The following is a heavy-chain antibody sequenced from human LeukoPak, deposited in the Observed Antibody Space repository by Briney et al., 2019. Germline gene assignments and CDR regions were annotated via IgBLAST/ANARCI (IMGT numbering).Heavy chain of an antibody. D-gene: IGHD3-10*01. Sequence: GGSLRLSCGASGLTVRSYAMSWVRQAPGKGLEWVSTIIGSAANTYYADSVKGRFTISRDDSKNTVYLQMNSLRAEDTAVYSCAKYTSGTSYRGLDQWGHGTLVTVSS. V-gene: IGHV3-23*01. CDR3: AKYTSGTSYRGLDQ. J-gene: IGHJ4*01. CDR2: IIGSAANT. CDR1: GLTVRSYA.